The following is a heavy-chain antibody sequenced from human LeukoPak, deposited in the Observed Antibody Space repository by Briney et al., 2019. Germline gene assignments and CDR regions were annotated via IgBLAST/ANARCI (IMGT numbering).Heavy chain of an antibody. Sequence: SETLSLTCTVSGGSISSGDYYWSWIRQPPVKGLEWIGYIYYSGSTYHNPSLKIRVTISVDTSKNQFSLTLSSVTAADTAVYYCARDGLSGYVYDYWGQGTLVTVSS. V-gene: IGHV4-30-4*08. J-gene: IGHJ4*02. CDR2: IYYSGST. D-gene: IGHD5-12*01. CDR3: ARDGLSGYVYDY. CDR1: GGSISSGDYY.